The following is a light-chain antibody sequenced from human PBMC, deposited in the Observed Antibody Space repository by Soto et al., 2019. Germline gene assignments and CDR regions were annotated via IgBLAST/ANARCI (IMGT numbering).Light chain of an antibody. CDR2: GAS. CDR3: QLYGSSPTWA. V-gene: IGKV3-20*01. CDR1: QSVNSAY. J-gene: IGKJ1*01. Sequence: EIVLTQSPGTLSLSPGERATLSCRASQSVNSAYVAWYQQNPGQAPRVLIYGASTRATGLPHRFSGSGSGTDFSLTISRLEPEDSAMDYCQLYGSSPTWAFGQGPKVEIK.